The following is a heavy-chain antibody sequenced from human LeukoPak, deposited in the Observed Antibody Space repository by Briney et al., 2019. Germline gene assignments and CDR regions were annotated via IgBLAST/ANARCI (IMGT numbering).Heavy chain of an antibody. J-gene: IGHJ4*02. V-gene: IGHV3-23*01. Sequence: GGSLRPSCAASGFTFSDAWMSWVRQAPGKGLEWVSSIGGSGDNTFYADSVKDRFTISRDNSKNTLFLQMNSLRAEDTAVYYCARGSSYTSTSYFFDYWGQGTLVTVSS. D-gene: IGHD6-13*01. CDR1: GFTFSDAW. CDR2: IGGSGDNT. CDR3: ARGSSYTSTSYFFDY.